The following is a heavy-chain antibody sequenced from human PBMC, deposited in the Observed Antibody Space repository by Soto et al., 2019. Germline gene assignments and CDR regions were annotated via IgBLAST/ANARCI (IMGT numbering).Heavy chain of an antibody. CDR3: ARIRSRSSWYSFDY. CDR2: IDGGNGNT. V-gene: IGHV1-3*01. Sequence: QVQLVQSGVEVKKPGASVKVSCKSSGYTFTNYAIHWVRQAPGQRLEWMGWIDGGNGNTKYSQKFQGRVTITRDTSESTAYMELSSLRSEDTAVYYCARIRSRSSWYSFDYWGQGTLVTVSS. D-gene: IGHD6-13*01. J-gene: IGHJ4*02. CDR1: GYTFTNYA.